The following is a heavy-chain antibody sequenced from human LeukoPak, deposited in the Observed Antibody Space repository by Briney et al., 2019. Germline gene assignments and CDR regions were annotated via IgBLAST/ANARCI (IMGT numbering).Heavy chain of an antibody. Sequence: SETLSLTCAVYGGSFSDYHWSWIRQPPGKGLEWIGEINHSGSTNYNPSLKSRVTISVDTSKNQFSLKLSSVTAADTAVYYFKQRPAYDILTGSPEPFDYWGQGTLVTVSS. CDR2: INHSGST. J-gene: IGHJ4*02. D-gene: IGHD3-9*01. CDR3: KQRPAYDILTGSPEPFDY. CDR1: GGSFSDYH. V-gene: IGHV4-34*01.